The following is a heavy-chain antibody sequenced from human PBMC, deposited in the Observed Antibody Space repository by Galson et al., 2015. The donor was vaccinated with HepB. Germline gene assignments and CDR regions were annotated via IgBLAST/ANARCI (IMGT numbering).Heavy chain of an antibody. Sequence: SVKVSCKASGYTFTSYGISWVRQAPGQGLEWMGWISAYNGNTNYAQKLQGRVTMTTDTSTSTAYMELRSLRSDDTAVYYCARDPSSYSSSWSFDYWGQGTLVTVSS. J-gene: IGHJ4*02. CDR2: ISAYNGNT. CDR3: ARDPSSYSSSWSFDY. D-gene: IGHD6-13*01. V-gene: IGHV1-18*01. CDR1: GYTFTSYG.